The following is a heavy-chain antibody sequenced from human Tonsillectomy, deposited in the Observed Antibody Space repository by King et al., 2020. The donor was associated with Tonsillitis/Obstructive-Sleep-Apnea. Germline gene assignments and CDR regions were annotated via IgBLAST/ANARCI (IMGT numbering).Heavy chain of an antibody. D-gene: IGHD6-13*01. CDR2: INHSGST. Sequence: VQLQQWGAGLLKPSETLSLTCAVYGGSFSGYYWSWIRQPPGKGLEWIGEINHSGSTNNNPSLNSRVTVSVDTSKNQFSLKMGSVTAADTAAYYCASRYSSSGNNWFDPWGQGTLVTVSS. V-gene: IGHV4-34*01. J-gene: IGHJ5*02. CDR3: ASRYSSSGNNWFDP. CDR1: GGSFSGYY.